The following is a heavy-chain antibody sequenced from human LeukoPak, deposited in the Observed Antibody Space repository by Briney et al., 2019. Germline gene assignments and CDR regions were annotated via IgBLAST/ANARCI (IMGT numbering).Heavy chain of an antibody. CDR1: GFTFSTYA. V-gene: IGHV3-23*01. CDR3: AKYGRSGYSSGMDV. CDR2: INVSGGST. D-gene: IGHD3-22*01. J-gene: IGHJ6*02. Sequence: GGSLRLSCAASGFTFSTYAMTWVRKAPGKGLEWVSTINVSGGSTYYADSVKGRFTISRDNSKNTLYLQMNSLRAEDTAVYYCAKYGRSGYSSGMDVWGQGTTVTVSS.